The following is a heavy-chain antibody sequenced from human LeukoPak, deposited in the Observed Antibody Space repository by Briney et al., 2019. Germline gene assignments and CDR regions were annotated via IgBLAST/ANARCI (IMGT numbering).Heavy chain of an antibody. Sequence: GGSLRLSCAASGFTVSIRHMSWVRQAPGKGLEWVSTIYADGRTYYADSVEGRFTISRDNSKNTLYLQMNSLRAEDTAVYYCAKDLVWGSYRYSAFDIWGQGTMVTVSS. CDR2: IYADGRT. V-gene: IGHV3-53*01. J-gene: IGHJ3*02. CDR1: GFTVSIRH. D-gene: IGHD3-16*02. CDR3: AKDLVWGSYRYSAFDI.